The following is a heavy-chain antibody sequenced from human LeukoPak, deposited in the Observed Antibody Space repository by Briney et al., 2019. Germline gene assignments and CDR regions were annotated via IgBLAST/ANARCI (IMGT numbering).Heavy chain of an antibody. V-gene: IGHV3-30-3*01. CDR2: ISYDGSNR. CDR3: ARYYDFWSGYPNNAFDI. J-gene: IGHJ3*02. Sequence: PGGSLRLSCAASGFTLSSYAMHWVRQAPGKGLEWVAVISYDGSNRNYADSVKGRLTISRDNSENTVYLQMNSLRAEDTAVYYCARYYDFWSGYPNNAFDIWGQVTMVTVSS. CDR1: GFTLSSYA. D-gene: IGHD3-3*01.